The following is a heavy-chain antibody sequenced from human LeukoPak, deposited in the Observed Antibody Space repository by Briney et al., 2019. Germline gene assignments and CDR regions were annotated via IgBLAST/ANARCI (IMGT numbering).Heavy chain of an antibody. CDR3: AKKGATTGDFDY. D-gene: IGHD1-26*01. Sequence: GGSLRLSCAASEFTFSNYAMSWVRQAPGKGLEWVSAISSSGGSTYYADSVKGRFSISRDNSKNTLYPQMNSLRAEDTAVYYCAKKGATTGDFDYWGQGTLVTVSS. J-gene: IGHJ4*02. CDR1: EFTFSNYA. CDR2: ISSSGGST. V-gene: IGHV3-23*01.